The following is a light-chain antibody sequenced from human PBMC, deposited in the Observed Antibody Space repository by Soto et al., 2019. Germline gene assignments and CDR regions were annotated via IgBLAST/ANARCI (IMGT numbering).Light chain of an antibody. CDR2: GAS. J-gene: IGKJ5*01. Sequence: EIVLTQSPGTLSLSPGERATLSCRASQSVSNNYLAWYQQKPGQAPRLLIYGASNRATGIPDRFSGSGYATDFTLTISSLEPEDFAVYYCQQRSSWITFGQGTRLEN. V-gene: IGKV3D-20*02. CDR3: QQRSSWIT. CDR1: QSVSNNY.